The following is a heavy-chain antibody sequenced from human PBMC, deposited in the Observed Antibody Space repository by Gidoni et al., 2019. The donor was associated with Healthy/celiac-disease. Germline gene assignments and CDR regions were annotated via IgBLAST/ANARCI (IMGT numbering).Heavy chain of an antibody. CDR1: GGSISSGGYY. CDR2: IYYSGST. CDR3: ARVSPEDRYYYYGMDV. D-gene: IGHD2-15*01. Sequence: QVQLQESGPGLVKPSQTLSLTCTVSGGSISSGGYYWSWIRQHPGKGLEWIGYIYYSGSTYHNPSLKSRVTISVDTSKNQFSLKLSSVTAADTAVYYCARVSPEDRYYYYGMDVWGQGTTVTVSS. V-gene: IGHV4-31*03. J-gene: IGHJ6*02.